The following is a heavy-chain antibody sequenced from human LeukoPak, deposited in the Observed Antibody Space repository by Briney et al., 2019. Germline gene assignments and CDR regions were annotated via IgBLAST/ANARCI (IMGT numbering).Heavy chain of an antibody. J-gene: IGHJ6*02. CDR1: GFTFSSYW. V-gene: IGHV3-7*01. CDR2: IKQDGSEK. CDR3: ARAGSSGWYYYYYGMDV. D-gene: IGHD6-19*01. Sequence: AGGSLRLSCAASGFTFSSYWMSWVRQAPGKGLEWVANIKQDGSEKYYVDSVKGRFTISRDNAKNSLYLQMNSLRAEDTAVYYCARAGSSGWYYYYYGMDVWGQGTTVTVS.